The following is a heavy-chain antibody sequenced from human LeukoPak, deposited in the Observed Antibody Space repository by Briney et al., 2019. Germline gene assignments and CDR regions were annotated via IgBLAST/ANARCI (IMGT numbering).Heavy chain of an antibody. Sequence: SETLSLTCTVSGGSISSYYWSWVRQPAGKGLEWIGRIYTSGSTNYNPSLKSRVTISVDTSKNQFSLKLSSVTAADTAVYYCASRNTVVPAADYYYYMDVWGKGTTVTVSS. D-gene: IGHD2-2*01. J-gene: IGHJ6*03. V-gene: IGHV4-4*07. CDR1: GGSISSYY. CDR3: ASRNTVVPAADYYYYMDV. CDR2: IYTSGST.